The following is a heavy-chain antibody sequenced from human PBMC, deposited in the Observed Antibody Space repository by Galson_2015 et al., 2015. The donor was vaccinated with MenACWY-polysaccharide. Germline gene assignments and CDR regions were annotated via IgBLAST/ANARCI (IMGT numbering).Heavy chain of an antibody. CDR2: LDWDDDK. CDR3: ARTQGDYTSNWFDP. J-gene: IGHJ5*02. Sequence: PALVKPTQTLTLTCTFSGFSLGTSGMRVSWIRQPPGKALEWLARLDWDDDKFYSTSLKTRLTISKDTSKNQVVLTMTNMDPVDTATYYCARTQGDYTSNWFDPWGQGTLVTVSS. D-gene: IGHD4-17*01. V-gene: IGHV2-70*04. CDR1: GFSLGTSGMR.